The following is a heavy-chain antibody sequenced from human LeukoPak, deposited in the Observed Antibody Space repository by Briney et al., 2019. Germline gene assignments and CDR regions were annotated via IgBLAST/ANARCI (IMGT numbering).Heavy chain of an antibody. CDR2: ISYDGSNK. J-gene: IGHJ4*02. D-gene: IGHD3-22*01. V-gene: IGHV3-30-3*01. Sequence: PGGSLRLSCAASGFTFSSYAMHWVRQAPGKGLEWVAVISYDGSNKYYADSVKGRFTISRDNSKNTLYLQMNSLRAEDTAVYYCAREDFDDSSGYLGYWGQGTLVTVSS. CDR3: AREDFDDSSGYLGY. CDR1: GFTFSSYA.